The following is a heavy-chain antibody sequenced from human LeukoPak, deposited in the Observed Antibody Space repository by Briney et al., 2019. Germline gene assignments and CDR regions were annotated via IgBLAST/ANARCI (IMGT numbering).Heavy chain of an antibody. Sequence: ASVKVSCKASGYTFTSYGISWVRQAPGQELEWMGWISAYNSNTNYAQKLQGRVTMTTDTFTSTAYMELRSLRSDDTAVYYCAREDSSWYNAFDIWGQGTMVTVSS. J-gene: IGHJ3*02. CDR2: ISAYNSNT. D-gene: IGHD6-13*01. CDR3: AREDSSWYNAFDI. CDR1: GYTFTSYG. V-gene: IGHV1-18*01.